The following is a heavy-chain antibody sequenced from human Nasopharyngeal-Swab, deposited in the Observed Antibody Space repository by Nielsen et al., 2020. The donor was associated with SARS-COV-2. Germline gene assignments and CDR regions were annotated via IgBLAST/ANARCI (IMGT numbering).Heavy chain of an antibody. D-gene: IGHD3-22*01. Sequence: GGSLRLSCAASGFTVSSNYMSWVRQAPGKGLEWVSVIYSGGSTYYADSVKGRFTISRDNAKNTLYLQMNSLRAEDTAVYYCARVSYYYDSSGPNPDYWGQGTLVTVSS. CDR2: IYSGGST. CDR3: ARVSYYYDSSGPNPDY. J-gene: IGHJ4*02. CDR1: GFTVSSNY. V-gene: IGHV3-53*01.